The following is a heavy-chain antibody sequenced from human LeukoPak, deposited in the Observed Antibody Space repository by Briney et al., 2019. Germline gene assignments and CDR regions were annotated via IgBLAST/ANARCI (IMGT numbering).Heavy chain of an antibody. CDR2: ISGSGST. D-gene: IGHD3-9*01. V-gene: IGHV4-4*07. CDR3: ARGPTLDILTGYYMIN. CDR1: GDSISYFY. Sequence: SETLSLTCSVSGDSISYFYWSWIRQAAGKGLEWIGRISGSGSTDYNASLKSRVTMSVDTSKNQLSLKVISVTAADTAVYYCARGPTLDILTGYYMINWGQGTLVTVSS. J-gene: IGHJ4*02.